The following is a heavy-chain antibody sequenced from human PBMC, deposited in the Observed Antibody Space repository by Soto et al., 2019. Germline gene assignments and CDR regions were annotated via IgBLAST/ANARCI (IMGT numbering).Heavy chain of an antibody. Sequence: PSETLSLTCTVSGGSISSYYWSWIRQPPGKGLEWIGYIYYSGSTNYNPSLKSRVTISVDTSKNQFSLKLSSVAAADTAVYYCARYVFSDAFDIWGQGTMVTVSS. CDR1: GGSISSYY. J-gene: IGHJ3*02. D-gene: IGHD3-16*01. CDR2: IYYSGST. CDR3: ARYVFSDAFDI. V-gene: IGHV4-59*08.